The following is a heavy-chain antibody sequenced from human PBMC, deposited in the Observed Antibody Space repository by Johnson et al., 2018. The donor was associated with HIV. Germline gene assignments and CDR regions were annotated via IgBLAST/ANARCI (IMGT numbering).Heavy chain of an antibody. J-gene: IGHJ3*01. V-gene: IGHV3-33*01. D-gene: IGHD3-22*01. CDR1: GFTFSSYG. Sequence: QVQLVESGGGVVQPGRSLRLSCAASGFTFSSYGMHWVRQAPGKGLEWVAVIWYDGSNKYYADYVKGRFTISRDNSKNTLYLQMESLRVEDTAVYYCARDRAIVVAYDGFDFWGQGTMVTVSS. CDR3: ARDRAIVVAYDGFDF. CDR2: IWYDGSNK.